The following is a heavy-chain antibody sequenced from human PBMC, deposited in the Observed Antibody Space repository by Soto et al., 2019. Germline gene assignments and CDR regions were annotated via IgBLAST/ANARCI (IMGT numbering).Heavy chain of an antibody. V-gene: IGHV3-30-3*01. CDR2: ISYDGSNK. Sequence: GSLRLSCAASGFTFSSYAMHWVRQAPGKGLEWVAVISYDGSNKYYADSVKGRFTISRDNSKNTLYLQMNSLRAEDTAVYYCARGRLVVVVPAAIRPYYYYGMDVWGQGTTVTVSS. D-gene: IGHD2-2*01. CDR3: ARGRLVVVVPAAIRPYYYYGMDV. J-gene: IGHJ6*02. CDR1: GFTFSSYA.